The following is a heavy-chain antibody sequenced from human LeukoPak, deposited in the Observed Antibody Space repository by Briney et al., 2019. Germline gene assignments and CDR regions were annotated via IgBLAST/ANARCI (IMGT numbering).Heavy chain of an antibody. CDR3: ARQRGGSGWYSFDY. CDR2: ISAYNGNT. V-gene: IGHV1-18*01. D-gene: IGHD6-19*01. CDR1: GYTVTSYG. Sequence: GASVKVSCKASGYTVTSYGISWVRQAPGQGLEWMGWISAYNGNTNYAQKLQGRVTMTTDTSTSTAYMELRSLRSDDTAVYYCARQRGGSGWYSFDYWGQGTLVTVSS. J-gene: IGHJ4*02.